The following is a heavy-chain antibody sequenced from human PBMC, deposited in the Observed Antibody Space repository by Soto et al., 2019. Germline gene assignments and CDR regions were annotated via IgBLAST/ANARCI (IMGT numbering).Heavy chain of an antibody. J-gene: IGHJ4*02. Sequence: QVQLQESGPGLVKPSQTLSLTCTVSGGSISSGGYYWSWIRQHPGKGVEWLGYIYYSGSTYYNPSLKSRVTIAVDTSKNQFCLKLSSVTAADTAGYYCARDGRTTGFDYWGQGTLVTVSS. D-gene: IGHD1-1*01. V-gene: IGHV4-31*03. CDR2: IYYSGST. CDR3: ARDGRTTGFDY. CDR1: GGSISSGGYY.